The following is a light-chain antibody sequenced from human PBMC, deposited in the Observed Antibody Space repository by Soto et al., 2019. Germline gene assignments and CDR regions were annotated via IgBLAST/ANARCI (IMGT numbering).Light chain of an antibody. CDR2: DAS. V-gene: IGKV3-11*01. J-gene: IGKJ4*01. CDR3: QQRSNRPLT. Sequence: EIVLTQSPATLSLSPGERATLSCRASQSVSSYLAWYQQKPGQAPRLLIYDASNRATGVPARFSGSGYGTDLTLTISSLEPEDFAVYYCQQRSNRPLTFGGGTKVEIK. CDR1: QSVSSY.